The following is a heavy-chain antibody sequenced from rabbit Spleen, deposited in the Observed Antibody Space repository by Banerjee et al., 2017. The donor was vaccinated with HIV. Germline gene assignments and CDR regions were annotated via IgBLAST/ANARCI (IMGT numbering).Heavy chain of an antibody. D-gene: IGHD2-1*01. CDR3: ARGSAAMTMVIIGFYFNL. V-gene: IGHV1S45*01. CDR1: GFSFSDRDV. CDR2: INTYTAKS. J-gene: IGHJ4*01. Sequence: QEQLEESGGGLVKPEGSLTLTCKASGFSFSDRDVMCWVRQAPGKGLEWIACINTYTAKSVYATWATGRFTISRTSSTTVTLQLTSLTAADTATYFCARGSAAMTMVIIGFYFNLWGPGTLVTVS.